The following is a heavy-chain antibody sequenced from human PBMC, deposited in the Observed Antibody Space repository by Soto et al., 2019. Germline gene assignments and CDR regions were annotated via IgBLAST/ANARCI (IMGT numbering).Heavy chain of an antibody. D-gene: IGHD1-7*01. CDR2: IQPGDSDT. CDR1: GYSFNNYW. Sequence: PGESLKISCKGSGYSFNNYWIAWVRQMPGKGLEWMGIIQPGDSDTRYSPSFQGQVTISADKSISTAYMQWSSLKASDTAMYYCARHITGTYPHYYYGMDVWGQGTTVTVSS. CDR3: ARHITGTYPHYYYGMDV. J-gene: IGHJ6*02. V-gene: IGHV5-51*01.